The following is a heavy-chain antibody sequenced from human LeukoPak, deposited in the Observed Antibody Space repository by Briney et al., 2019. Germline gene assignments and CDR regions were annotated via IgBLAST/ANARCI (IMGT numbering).Heavy chain of an antibody. CDR1: GGSISSYF. V-gene: IGHV4-59*01. J-gene: IGHJ3*01. CDR3: ARSATFGPDAFDF. D-gene: IGHD3-10*01. CDR2: IYYSGST. Sequence: KPSETLSLTCTVSGGSISSYFWSWIRQPPGKGLERIAYIYYSGSTNYNPSLKSRVTISVDTSKNQFSLKLSSVTAADTAVYYCARSATFGPDAFDFWGQGTMVTVSS.